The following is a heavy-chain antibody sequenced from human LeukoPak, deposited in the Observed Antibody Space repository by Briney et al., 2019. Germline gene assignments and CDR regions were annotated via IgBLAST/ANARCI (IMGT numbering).Heavy chain of an antibody. Sequence: SETLSLTCTVSGGSISSSSYYWGWIRQPPGKGLEWIGSIYYSGSTYYNPSLKSRVTISVGTSKNQFSLKLSSVTAADTAVYCCASAAGPQNWFDPWGQGTLVTVSS. V-gene: IGHV4-39*01. J-gene: IGHJ5*02. D-gene: IGHD6-13*01. CDR1: GGSISSSSYY. CDR3: ASAAGPQNWFDP. CDR2: IYYSGST.